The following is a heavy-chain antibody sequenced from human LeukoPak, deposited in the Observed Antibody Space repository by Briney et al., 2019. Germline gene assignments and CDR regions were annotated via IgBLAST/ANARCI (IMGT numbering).Heavy chain of an antibody. V-gene: IGHV4-61*01. Sequence: PSETLTLTCTASGGSVSSGLNKWSWIRQPQGKELEWIGDISYSGSASYNPSLRSRVTISLDTSTNQFSLTLGSVTAADTAVYYCAREPECSGGSCYSYGWFDPWGQGTQVIVSS. CDR3: AREPECSGGSCYSYGWFDP. J-gene: IGHJ5*02. CDR1: GGSVSSGLNK. CDR2: ISYSGSA. D-gene: IGHD2-15*01.